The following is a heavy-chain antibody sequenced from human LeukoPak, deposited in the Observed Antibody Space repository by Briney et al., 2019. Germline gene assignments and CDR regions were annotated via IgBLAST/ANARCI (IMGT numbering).Heavy chain of an antibody. V-gene: IGHV3-30*02. CDR1: GFTFSSYG. Sequence: GGSLRLSCAASGFTFSSYGMHWVRQAPGKGLEWVAFIRYDGSNKYYADSVKGRFTISRDNSKNTLFLQMNSLRAEDTAVYYCARDEWTYYYYYMDVWGKGTTVTVSS. D-gene: IGHD3-3*01. CDR2: IRYDGSNK. CDR3: ARDEWTYYYYYMDV. J-gene: IGHJ6*03.